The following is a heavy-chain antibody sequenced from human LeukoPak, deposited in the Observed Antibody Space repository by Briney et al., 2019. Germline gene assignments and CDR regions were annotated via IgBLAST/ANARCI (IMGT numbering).Heavy chain of an antibody. CDR3: ARGSVDVTGYYRLDY. J-gene: IGHJ4*02. CDR2: FIPIFGTA. CDR1: GGTFSSYA. V-gene: IGHV1-69*05. Sequence: ASVKVSCKASGGTFSSYAISWVRQAPGQGLEWMGGFIPIFGTANYAQKFQGRVTITTDESTSTAYMELSSLRSEDTAVYYCARGSVDVTGYYRLDYWGQGTLVTVSS. D-gene: IGHD3-9*01.